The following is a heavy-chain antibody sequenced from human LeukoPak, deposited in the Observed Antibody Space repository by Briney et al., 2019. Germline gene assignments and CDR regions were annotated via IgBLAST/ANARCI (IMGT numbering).Heavy chain of an antibody. D-gene: IGHD6-13*01. V-gene: IGHV1-24*01. J-gene: IGHJ5*02. CDR3: ATAVIAAAGFANWFDP. CDR2: FDPEDGET. CDR1: GCTLTELS. Sequence: ASVKVSCKVSGCTLTELSMHWVRQAPGKGLEWMGGFDPEDGETIYAQKFQGRVTMTEDTSTDTAYMELSSLRSEDTAVYYCATAVIAAAGFANWFDPWGQGTLVTVSS.